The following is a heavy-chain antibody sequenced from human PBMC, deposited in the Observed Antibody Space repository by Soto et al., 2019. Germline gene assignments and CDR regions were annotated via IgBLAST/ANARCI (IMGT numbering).Heavy chain of an antibody. CDR2: IIPILGIA. V-gene: IGHV1-69*02. CDR1: GGTFSSYT. Sequence: QVQLVQSGAEVKKPGSSVKVSCKAPGGTFSSYTISWVRQAPGQGLEWMGRIIPILGIANYAQKFQGRVTITADKSTSTAYMELSSLRSEDTAVYYCASDGDYEDWFDPWGQGTLVTVSS. CDR3: ASDGDYEDWFDP. J-gene: IGHJ5*02. D-gene: IGHD4-17*01.